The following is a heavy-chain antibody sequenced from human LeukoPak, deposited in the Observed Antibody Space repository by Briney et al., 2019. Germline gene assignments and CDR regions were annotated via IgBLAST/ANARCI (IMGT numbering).Heavy chain of an antibody. Sequence: GGSLRLSCAASGFALSSLWMTWVRQVPGRGPEWVANVNRDGSETYYLDSVKGRFTISKDNAKNSLYLQMNSLRAEDTALYHCARNNGMDVWGQGTTVIVSS. CDR2: VNRDGSET. CDR1: GFALSSLW. V-gene: IGHV3-7*03. CDR3: ARNNGMDV. J-gene: IGHJ6*02.